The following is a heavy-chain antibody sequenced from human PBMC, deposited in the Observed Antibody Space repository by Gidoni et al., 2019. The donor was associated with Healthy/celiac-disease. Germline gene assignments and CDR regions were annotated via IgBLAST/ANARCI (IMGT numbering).Heavy chain of an antibody. Sequence: QVTLRESGPALVTPTQTLTLTCTFSGFSLSTSGMCVSWIRQPPGKALEWLALIDWDDDKYYSTSLKTRLTISKDTSKNQVVLTMTNMDPVDTATYYCARILQYSSSWRYYYYGMDVWGQGTTVTVSS. V-gene: IGHV2-70*01. CDR1: GFSLSTSGMC. J-gene: IGHJ6*02. CDR2: IDWDDDK. D-gene: IGHD6-13*01. CDR3: ARILQYSSSWRYYYYGMDV.